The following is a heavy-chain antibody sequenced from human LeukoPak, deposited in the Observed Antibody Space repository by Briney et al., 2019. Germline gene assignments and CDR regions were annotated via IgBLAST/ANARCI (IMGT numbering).Heavy chain of an antibody. CDR3: ARMTTVTTEGI. D-gene: IGHD4-17*01. V-gene: IGHV3-74*01. Sequence: GGSLRLSCAASGFTFSHFWIHWVRQAPGKGLVWVSRINSDGSDTIYADSVKGRFTSSRDNAKNILYLQMNNLRAEDTAVYYCARMTTVTTEGIWGQGTTVTVSS. J-gene: IGHJ3*02. CDR2: INSDGSDT. CDR1: GFTFSHFW.